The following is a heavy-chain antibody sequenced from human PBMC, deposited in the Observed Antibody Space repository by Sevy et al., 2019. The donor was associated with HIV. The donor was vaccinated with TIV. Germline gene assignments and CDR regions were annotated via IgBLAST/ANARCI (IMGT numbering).Heavy chain of an antibody. D-gene: IGHD2-15*01. CDR2: VSGSGRYT. Sequence: GGSLRLSCAASGFTVSDNYMSWVRQAPGKGLEWVSSVSGSGRYTYYADSVEGRFTISRDNSKNSLYVQMNSLRAEDTAVYFCAKGYCSGGSCPRDYYYYGMDVWGQGTTVTVSS. V-gene: IGHV3-23*01. CDR3: AKGYCSGGSCPRDYYYYGMDV. J-gene: IGHJ6*02. CDR1: GFTVSDNY.